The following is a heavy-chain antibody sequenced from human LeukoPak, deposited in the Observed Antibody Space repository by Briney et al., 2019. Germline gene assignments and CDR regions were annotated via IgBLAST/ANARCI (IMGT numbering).Heavy chain of an antibody. V-gene: IGHV1-3*01. CDR1: GYTFTSYA. CDR2: INAGNGNT. J-gene: IGHJ4*02. Sequence: GASVNVSCKASGYTFTSYAMHWVRQAPGQRLEWMGWINAGNGNTKYSQKFQGRVTITRDTSASTAYMELSSLRSEDTAVYYCARGDYSSGWYYFDYWGQGTLVTVSS. D-gene: IGHD6-19*01. CDR3: ARGDYSSGWYYFDY.